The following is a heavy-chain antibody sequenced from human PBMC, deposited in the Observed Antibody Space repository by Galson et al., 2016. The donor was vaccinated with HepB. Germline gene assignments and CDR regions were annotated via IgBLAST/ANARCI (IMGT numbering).Heavy chain of an antibody. Sequence: SLRLSCATSGFTFTNYAMAWVRQAPGKGLEWVSGIRGDGHGATYADSVKGRFTISRDNSNKTLFLQMRSLRGEDTAVYYCAKDRITMLRGVIAPKYYFDSWGLGTLVIVSS. CDR2: IRGDGHGA. CDR3: AKDRITMLRGVIAPKYYFDS. J-gene: IGHJ4*02. V-gene: IGHV3-23*01. CDR1: GFTFTNYA. D-gene: IGHD3-10*01.